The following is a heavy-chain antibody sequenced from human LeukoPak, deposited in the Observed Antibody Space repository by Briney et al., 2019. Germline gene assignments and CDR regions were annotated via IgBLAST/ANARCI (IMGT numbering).Heavy chain of an antibody. D-gene: IGHD4-17*01. J-gene: IGHJ3*02. Sequence: PSETLSLTCTVSGGSISSHYWSWIRQPPGKGLERIGYISSIGSTNYNPSLKSRVTISVDTSKNQFSLKLTSVPAADTAVYFCARDPTTVTKGLDIWGQGTMVTVSS. CDR1: GGSISSHY. CDR3: ARDPTTVTKGLDI. V-gene: IGHV4-59*11. CDR2: ISSIGST.